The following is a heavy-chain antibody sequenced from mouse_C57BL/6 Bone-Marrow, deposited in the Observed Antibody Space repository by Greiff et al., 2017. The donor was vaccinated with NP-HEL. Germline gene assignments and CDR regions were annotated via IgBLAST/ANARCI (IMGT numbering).Heavy chain of an antibody. CDR2: IDPSDSYT. V-gene: IGHV1-50*01. J-gene: IGHJ4*01. Sequence: QVQLQQPGAELVKPGASVKLSCTASGYTFTSYWMQWVKQRPGQGLEWIGEIDPSDSYTNYNQKFKGKATLTVDTSSSTAYMQLSSLTSEDSAVYYCARMAYWGQGTSVTVSS. CDR3: ARMAY. CDR1: GYTFTSYW.